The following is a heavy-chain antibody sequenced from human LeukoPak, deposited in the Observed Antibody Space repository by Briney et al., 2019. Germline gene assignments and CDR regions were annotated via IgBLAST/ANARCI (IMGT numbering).Heavy chain of an antibody. D-gene: IGHD5-18*01. V-gene: IGHV3-48*03. CDR3: ARGYSYWIH. CDR1: GFTFSSYE. J-gene: IGHJ4*02. Sequence: GGSLRLSCAASGFTFSSYEMNWVRQAPGKGLEWVSYISSSDNTIYYADSVKGRFTISRDNAKNSLYLQMNSLRGEDTAVYYCARGYSYWIHWGQGTLVIVSS. CDR2: ISSSDNTI.